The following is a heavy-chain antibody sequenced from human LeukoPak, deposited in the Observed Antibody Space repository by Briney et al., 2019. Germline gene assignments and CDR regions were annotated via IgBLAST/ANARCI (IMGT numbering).Heavy chain of an antibody. V-gene: IGHV3-23*01. CDR2: ISGSGGST. CDR3: ARVAYSGTYSWFDP. Sequence: GGTLRLSCAASGFTFSSYGMSWVRQAPGKGLEWVSAISGSGGSTFYADSVKGRFTISRDNSKNTLYLQMNSLRAEDTAVYYCARVAYSGTYSWFDPRGQGSLVTVSS. J-gene: IGHJ5*02. D-gene: IGHD1-26*01. CDR1: GFTFSSYG.